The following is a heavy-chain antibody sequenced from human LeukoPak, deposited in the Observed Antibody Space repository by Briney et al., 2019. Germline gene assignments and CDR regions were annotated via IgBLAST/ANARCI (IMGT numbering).Heavy chain of an antibody. CDR1: GGSISSGGYY. CDR2: IYYSGST. V-gene: IGHV4-31*03. D-gene: IGHD3-22*01. Sequence: PSQTLSLTCTVSGGSISSGGYYWSWIRQHPGKGLEWIGYIYYSGSTYYNPSLKSRVTISVDTSKNQFPLKLSSVTAADTAVYYCARGVMYYYDSSGHHWFDPWGQGTLVTVSS. CDR3: ARGVMYYYDSSGHHWFDP. J-gene: IGHJ5*02.